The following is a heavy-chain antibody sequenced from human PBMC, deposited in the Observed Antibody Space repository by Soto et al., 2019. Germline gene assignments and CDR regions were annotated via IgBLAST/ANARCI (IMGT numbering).Heavy chain of an antibody. CDR1: GFTFSSYG. J-gene: IGHJ4*02. V-gene: IGHV3-30*18. CDR2: ISYDGSNK. D-gene: IGHD4-17*01. Sequence: QVQLVESGGGVVQPGRSLRLSCAASGFTFSSYGMHWVRQAPGKGLEWVAVISYDGSNKYYADSVKGRFTISGDNSKNTLYLQMNSLRPEDTAVYYCAKDSYGGSYGDYGYFDYWGQGTLVTVSS. CDR3: AKDSYGGSYGDYGYFDY.